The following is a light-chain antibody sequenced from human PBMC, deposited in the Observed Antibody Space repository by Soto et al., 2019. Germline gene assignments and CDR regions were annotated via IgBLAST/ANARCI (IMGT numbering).Light chain of an antibody. CDR1: QGISNY. J-gene: IGKJ3*01. CDR2: AAS. V-gene: IGKV1-27*01. CDR3: QKYNSAPST. Sequence: DIQMTQSPSSLSASVGDRVTMTCRASQGISNYLAWYQQKRGKVPKLLIYAASTLQSGVPSRFSGSGSGTDFTLTISSLQSEAVAPYYCQKYNSAPSTFGPGPKVDIK.